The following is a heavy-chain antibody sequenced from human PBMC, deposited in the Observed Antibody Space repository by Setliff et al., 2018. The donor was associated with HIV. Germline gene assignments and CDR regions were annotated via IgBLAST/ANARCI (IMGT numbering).Heavy chain of an antibody. CDR2: IYHSGST. CDR3: ARFSTSSGGTFDY. CDR1: GGSISSGSYY. Sequence: PSETLSLTCTVSGGSISSGSYYWSWIRQPAGKGLEWIGNIYHSGSTYYNPSLKSRVTISVDTSKNQFSLKLTSVTAADTAVYYCARFSTSSGGTFDYWGQGTLVTVSS. D-gene: IGHD6-6*01. J-gene: IGHJ4*02. V-gene: IGHV4-39*07.